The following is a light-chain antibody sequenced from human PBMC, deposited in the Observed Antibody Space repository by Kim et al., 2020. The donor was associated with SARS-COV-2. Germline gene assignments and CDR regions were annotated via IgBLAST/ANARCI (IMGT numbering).Light chain of an antibody. J-gene: IGLJ2*01. V-gene: IGLV3-19*01. Sequence: VALRQTVRITCQGASLRSYSATWYQTKPGQAPILVIYGKNNRPSGIPDRFSGSSSGNTASLTIPGTQAGDEADYYCNSRDSNNNVLFGGGTRLTVL. CDR3: NSRDSNNNVL. CDR2: GKN. CDR1: SLRSYS.